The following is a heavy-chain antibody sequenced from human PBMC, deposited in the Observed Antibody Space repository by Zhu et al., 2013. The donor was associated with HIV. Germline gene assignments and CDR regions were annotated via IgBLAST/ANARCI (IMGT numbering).Heavy chain of an antibody. CDR1: GYTFTTYG. CDR2: INAGNGNT. CDR3: ARDSPSYNWNFDY. J-gene: IGHJ4*02. D-gene: IGHD1-20*01. Sequence: QVQFVQSGAEVKKPGASVKVSCKASGYTFTTYGIHWVRQAPGQRPEWMGWINAGNGNTKYSQKLQGRITITRDTSASTVYMELSSLRSEDTAVYYCARDSPSYNWNFDYWGQGTLVTVSS. V-gene: IGHV1-3*01.